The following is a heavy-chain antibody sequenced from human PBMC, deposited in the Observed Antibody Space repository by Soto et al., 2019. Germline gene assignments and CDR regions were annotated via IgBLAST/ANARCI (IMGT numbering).Heavy chain of an antibody. CDR1: GFPCSNVW. CDR3: TTDELLDYYYYGMDV. J-gene: IGHJ6*02. CDR2: IKSKTDGGTT. D-gene: IGHD1-26*01. Sequence: WGSLRPSCAASGFPCSNVWMSWVRQAQAKGLEWVGRIKSKTDGGTTDYAAPVKGRFTISRDDSKNTLYLQMNSLKTEDTAVYYCTTDELLDYYYYGMDVWGQGTTVTVSS. V-gene: IGHV3-15*01.